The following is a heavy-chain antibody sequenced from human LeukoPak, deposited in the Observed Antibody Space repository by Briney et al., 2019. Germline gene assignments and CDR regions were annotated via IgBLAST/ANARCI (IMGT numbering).Heavy chain of an antibody. V-gene: IGHV3-21*01. Sequence: GGSLGLSCAASGFTFSSYSMNWVRQAPGKGLEWVSSISSSSSYIYYADSVKGRFTISRDNAKNSLYLQMNSLRAEDTAVYYCARDKMATIISCDYWGQGTLVTVSS. D-gene: IGHD5-24*01. CDR3: ARDKMATIISCDY. CDR1: GFTFSSYS. CDR2: ISSSSSYI. J-gene: IGHJ4*02.